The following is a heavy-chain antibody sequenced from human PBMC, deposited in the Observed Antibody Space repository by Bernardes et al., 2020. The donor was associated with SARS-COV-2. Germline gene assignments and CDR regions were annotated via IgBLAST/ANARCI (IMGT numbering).Heavy chain of an antibody. CDR1: GGSFSGYY. Sequence: SETLSLTCAVYGGSFSGYYWSWIRQPPGKGLEWIGEINHSGSTNYNPSLKSRVTISVDTSKNQFSLKLSSVTAADTAVYYCARGPRLYDYVWGSYRYNFDYWGQGTLVTVSS. J-gene: IGHJ4*02. CDR3: ARGPRLYDYVWGSYRYNFDY. D-gene: IGHD3-16*02. CDR2: INHSGST. V-gene: IGHV4-34*01.